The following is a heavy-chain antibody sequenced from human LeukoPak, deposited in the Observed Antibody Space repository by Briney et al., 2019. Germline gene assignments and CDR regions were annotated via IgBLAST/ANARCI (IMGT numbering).Heavy chain of an antibody. J-gene: IGHJ5*02. V-gene: IGHV4-61*08. Sequence: SETLSLTCTVPGGSLSSGDYYWSWIRHPPGKGLEWLGYIYYSGSTNYNPSLKSRVTISVDTSKNQFSLKLSSVTAADTAVYYCARDGIAARPGWFDPWGQGTLVTVSS. CDR2: IYYSGST. CDR3: ARDGIAARPGWFDP. D-gene: IGHD6-6*01. CDR1: GGSLSSGDYY.